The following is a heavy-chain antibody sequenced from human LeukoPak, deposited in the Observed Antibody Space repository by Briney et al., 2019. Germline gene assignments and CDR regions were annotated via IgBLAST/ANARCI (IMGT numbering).Heavy chain of an antibody. D-gene: IGHD3-10*01. J-gene: IGHJ3*02. CDR1: VGSNGKYY. V-gene: IGHV4-59*01. CDR2: IYYRGCT. CDR3: ARSLVSSGSGSYYTAFDI. Sequence: SETLSLTCTVSVGSNGKYYWRWIRQPPARGLDGVGHIYYRGCTNHNPSLISQVTIPVDTCQTQYPPKFRSVHAAGTGVSYFARSLVSSGSGSYYTAFDIWGQGTMVTVSS.